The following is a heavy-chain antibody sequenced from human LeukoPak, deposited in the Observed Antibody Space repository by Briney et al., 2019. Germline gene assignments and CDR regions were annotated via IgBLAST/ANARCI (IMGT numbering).Heavy chain of an antibody. V-gene: IGHV1-24*01. CDR2: FDPEDGET. Sequence: ASVKVSCKVSGYTLTELSMHWVRQAPGKGLEWMGGFDPEDGETIYAQKFQGRVTMTEDTSTDTAYMELSSLRSEDTAVYYCARAKYPSIAAAGSMYYYMDVWGKGTTVTVSS. J-gene: IGHJ6*03. CDR3: ARAKYPSIAAAGSMYYYMDV. D-gene: IGHD6-13*01. CDR1: GYTLTELS.